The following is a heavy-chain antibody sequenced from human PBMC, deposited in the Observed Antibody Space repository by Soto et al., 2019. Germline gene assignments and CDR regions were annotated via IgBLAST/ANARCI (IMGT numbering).Heavy chain of an antibody. Sequence: SETLSLTCTVSGGSITSDYYWSWIRQPPGKALEWIGYIYYSGSTDYNPSLKSRVTISVDTSKNQFSLKLTSVTAADTAVYYCARDYPTFDYWGQGTLVTVSS. V-gene: IGHV4-61*01. CDR1: GGSITSDYY. J-gene: IGHJ4*02. CDR3: ARDYPTFDY. CDR2: IYYSGST.